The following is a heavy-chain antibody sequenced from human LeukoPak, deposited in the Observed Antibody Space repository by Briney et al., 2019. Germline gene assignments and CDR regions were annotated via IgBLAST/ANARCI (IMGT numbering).Heavy chain of an antibody. CDR2: IYYSGST. D-gene: IGHD2-15*01. CDR1: GGSISSGGYY. Sequence: SETLSLTCTVSGGSISSGGYYWSWIRQHPGKGLEWIGYIYYSGSTYYNPSLKSRVTISVDTSKNQFSLKLSSVTAADTAVYYCARDEAQYCSGGSCYSAYYYYMDVWGKGTTVTVSS. V-gene: IGHV4-31*03. J-gene: IGHJ6*03. CDR3: ARDEAQYCSGGSCYSAYYYYMDV.